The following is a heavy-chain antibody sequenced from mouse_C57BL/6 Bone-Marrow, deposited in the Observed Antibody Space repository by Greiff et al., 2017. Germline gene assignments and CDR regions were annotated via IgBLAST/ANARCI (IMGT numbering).Heavy chain of an antibody. CDR1: GYTFTDLT. V-gene: IGHV1-78*01. CDR2: MYPRDGST. CDR3: ATIATVVATRYFDV. Sequence: VQLQESDAELVKPGASLKISCKVSGYTFTDLTIHWMKQRPEQGLVWIGYMYPRDGSTKYNAKFKGKATLTADKSSSSDYMQLISLTSEDTTVYFYATIATVVATRYFDVWGTGTTVTVSS. D-gene: IGHD1-1*01. J-gene: IGHJ1*03.